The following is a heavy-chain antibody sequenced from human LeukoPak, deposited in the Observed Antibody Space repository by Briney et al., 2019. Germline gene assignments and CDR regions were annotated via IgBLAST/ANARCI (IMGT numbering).Heavy chain of an antibody. V-gene: IGHV3-30*04. D-gene: IGHD4-17*01. Sequence: PGGSLRLSCAASGFTISSYAMHWVRQAPGKGLEWVAVISYDGSNKYYADSVKGRFTISRDNSKNTLYLQMNSLRAEATAVYYCARGFTVTTGYFAYWGQGTLVTVSS. J-gene: IGHJ4*02. CDR3: ARGFTVTTGYFAY. CDR1: GFTISSYA. CDR2: ISYDGSNK.